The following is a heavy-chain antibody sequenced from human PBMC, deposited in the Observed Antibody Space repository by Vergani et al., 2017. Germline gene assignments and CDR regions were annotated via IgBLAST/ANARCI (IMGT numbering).Heavy chain of an antibody. CDR3: ANLPLVPHYYYYSDV. D-gene: IGHD3-16*01. V-gene: IGHV3-23*04. CDR2: ISGSGAST. Sequence: VQLVQSGAEVKKPGASVKVSCKASGGTFSSYAMSWVRQAPGKGLEWVSAISGSGASTYYADSVKGRFTISRDNSKNTLYLQMNSLRAEDTAVYYCANLPLVPHYYYYSDVWGKGTTVTVSS. J-gene: IGHJ6*03. CDR1: GGTFSSYA.